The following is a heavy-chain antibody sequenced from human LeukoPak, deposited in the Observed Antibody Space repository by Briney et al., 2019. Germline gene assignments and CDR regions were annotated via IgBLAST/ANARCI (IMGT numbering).Heavy chain of an antibody. Sequence: PSETLSLACTVSGDSISRRNYYWGWIRQPPGKGLERLGSIYYSGSTDYNPSLKSRVTISVDTSKNQFSLKLSSVTAADTAVYYCASSGYSSSWYGNYWGQGTLVTVSS. J-gene: IGHJ4*02. CDR3: ASSGYSSSWYGNY. CDR2: IYYSGST. D-gene: IGHD6-13*01. CDR1: GDSISRRNYY. V-gene: IGHV4-39*01.